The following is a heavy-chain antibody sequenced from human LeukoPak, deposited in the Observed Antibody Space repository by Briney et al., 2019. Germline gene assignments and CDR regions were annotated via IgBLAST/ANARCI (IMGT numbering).Heavy chain of an antibody. CDR3: ARDRVGLNWFDP. CDR1: GGSISSYY. D-gene: IGHD1-26*01. V-gene: IGHV4-59*01. Sequence: PSETLSLTCTVSGGSISSYYWSWIRQPPGKGLEWIGYIYYSGSTNYNPSLKSRVTISVDTSKNQFSLKLSSVTAADTAVYYCARDRVGLNWFDPWGQGTLVTVS. J-gene: IGHJ5*02. CDR2: IYYSGST.